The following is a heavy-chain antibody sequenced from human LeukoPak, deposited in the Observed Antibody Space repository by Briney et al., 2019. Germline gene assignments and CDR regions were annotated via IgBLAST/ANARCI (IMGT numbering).Heavy chain of an antibody. CDR2: IHFSGRT. D-gene: IGHD1-26*01. Sequence: SETLSLTCTVSGGSISNHYWSWIRQPPGKGLEWIGYIHFSGRTQYNPSLKSRLSISVDTSKNHFSLKLSSVTAADTAIYYCARVLDSGYSDYWGQGTLVTVSS. J-gene: IGHJ4*02. V-gene: IGHV4-59*11. CDR1: GGSISNHY. CDR3: ARVLDSGYSDY.